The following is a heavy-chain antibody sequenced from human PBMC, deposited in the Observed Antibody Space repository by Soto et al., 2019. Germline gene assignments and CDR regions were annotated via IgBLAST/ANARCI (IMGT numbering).Heavy chain of an antibody. CDR1: GGSISSYY. J-gene: IGHJ5*02. CDR3: AGISYCSSTSCYDGGWFDP. D-gene: IGHD2-2*01. CDR2: IYYSGST. V-gene: IGHV4-59*01. Sequence: PSETLSLTCTVSGGSISSYYWSWIRQPPGKGLEWIGYIYYSGSTNYNPSLKSRDTISVDTSKNQFSLKLSSVTAADTAVYYCAGISYCSSTSCYDGGWFDPWGQGTLVTVSA.